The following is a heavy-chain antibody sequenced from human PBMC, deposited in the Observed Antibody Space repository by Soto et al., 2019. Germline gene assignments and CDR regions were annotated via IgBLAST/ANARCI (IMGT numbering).Heavy chain of an antibody. CDR2: IRTRDYGATT. V-gene: IGHV3-49*04. CDR1: GSGFDESA. CDR3: TKGAVFGPFDP. Sequence: GGSLRLSCTGSGSGFDESALSWVRQGPGKGLEWVGFIRTRDYGATTRYAASVKDRFTMSRDDSKNIVYLHMNSLKVEDTAMYYRTKGAVFGPFDPWGQGTQVTVSS. J-gene: IGHJ5*02. D-gene: IGHD3-16*01.